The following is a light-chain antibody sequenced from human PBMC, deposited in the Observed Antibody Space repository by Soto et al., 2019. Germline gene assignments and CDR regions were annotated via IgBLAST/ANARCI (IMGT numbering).Light chain of an antibody. J-gene: IGLJ1*01. Sequence: QSVLAQPASVSGSPGRSITISCTGGSSDVGNYNLVSWYQQHPDRAPKLIIFEGNKRPSGISNRFSGSKSGNTASLTISGLQPEDEADYYCCSYAGRTTYVFGTGTKAPS. CDR2: EGN. V-gene: IGLV2-23*01. CDR3: CSYAGRTTYV. CDR1: SSDVGNYNL.